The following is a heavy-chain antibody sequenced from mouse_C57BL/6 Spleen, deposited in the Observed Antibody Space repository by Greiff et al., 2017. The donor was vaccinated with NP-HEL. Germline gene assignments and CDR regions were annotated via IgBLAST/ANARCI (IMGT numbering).Heavy chain of an antibody. D-gene: IGHD2-5*01. CDR3: TRRRSAYYSIWDFDV. V-gene: IGHV1-15*01. Sequence: VKLQESGAELVRPGASVTLSCKASGYTFTDYEMHWVKQTPVHGLEWIGAIDPETGGTDYNQKFKGKAILTADKSSSTAYMELRSLTSEDSAVYYCTRRRSAYYSIWDFDVWGTGTTVTVAS. J-gene: IGHJ1*03. CDR1: GYTFTDYE. CDR2: IDPETGGT.